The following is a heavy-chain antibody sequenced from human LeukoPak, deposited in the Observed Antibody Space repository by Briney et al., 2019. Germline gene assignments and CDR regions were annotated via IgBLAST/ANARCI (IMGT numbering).Heavy chain of an antibody. CDR3: ARVRELRYYYGMDV. D-gene: IGHD1-26*01. J-gene: IGHJ6*02. CDR1: GYTFTSYD. Sequence: GASVKVSCKASGYTFTSYDINWVRQATGQGLEWMGWMNPNSGNTGYAQKFQGRVTMTRNTSISTAYMELSSLRSEGTAVYYCARVRELRYYYGMDVWGQGTTVTVSS. CDR2: MNPNSGNT. V-gene: IGHV1-8*01.